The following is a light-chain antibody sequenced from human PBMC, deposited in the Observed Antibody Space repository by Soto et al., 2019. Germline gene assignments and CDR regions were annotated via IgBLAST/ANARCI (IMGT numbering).Light chain of an antibody. CDR1: SSNIGSDF. J-gene: IGLJ1*01. Sequence: QSVLTQPPSASGTPGQRVTISCSGSSSNIGSDFVYWYQQVPGTAHKLLIYHNYQRPSGVPDRFSGSKSGTSGSLAISDLRSEDEADYYCSAWDDSLSTYVFGAGTKLTVL. CDR3: SAWDDSLSTYV. V-gene: IGLV1-47*01. CDR2: HNY.